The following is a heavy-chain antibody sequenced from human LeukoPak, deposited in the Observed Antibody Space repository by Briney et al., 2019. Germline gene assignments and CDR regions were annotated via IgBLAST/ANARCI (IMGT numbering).Heavy chain of an antibody. V-gene: IGHV4-61*02. J-gene: IGHJ6*03. CDR3: ARATTVTPHYYMDV. CDR1: GGSISSGSHY. D-gene: IGHD4-17*01. Sequence: KTSETLSLTCTVSGGSISSGSHYCSWIRQPAGKGLEWIGRIYTSGSTNYNPSLKGRVTISVDTSKNQFSLKLSSVTAADTAVYYCARATTVTPHYYMDVWGKGTTVTVSS. CDR2: IYTSGST.